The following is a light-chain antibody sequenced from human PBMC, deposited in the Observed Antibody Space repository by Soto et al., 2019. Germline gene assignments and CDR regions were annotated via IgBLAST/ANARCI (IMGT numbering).Light chain of an antibody. CDR2: DAS. CDR1: QSSSRR. J-gene: IGKJ1*01. CDR3: QQYHSWA. Sequence: DIQMTQPPSTLSAAVGDRITITCRVSQSSSRRLAWYQQKPGKAPKLLIYDASTLESGVPSRFSGSGSGTDFTLTITGLQPDDFATYYCQQYHSWAFGQGTKVDIK. V-gene: IGKV1-5*01.